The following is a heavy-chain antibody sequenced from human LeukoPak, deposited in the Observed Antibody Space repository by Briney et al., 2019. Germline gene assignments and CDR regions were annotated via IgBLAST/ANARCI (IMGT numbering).Heavy chain of an antibody. J-gene: IGHJ4*02. CDR3: ARDFHEGPVDY. CDR2: ISAYNGNT. CDR1: GYTFTSYG. Sequence: ASVKVSCKASGYTFTSYGISWVRQAPGQGLEWMGWISAYNGNTNYAQELQGRVTMTTDTSTSTAYMELRSLRPDDTAVYYCARDFHEGPVDYWGQGTLVTVSS. V-gene: IGHV1-18*01.